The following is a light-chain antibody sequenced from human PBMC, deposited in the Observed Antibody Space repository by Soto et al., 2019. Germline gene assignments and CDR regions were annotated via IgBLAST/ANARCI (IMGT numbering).Light chain of an antibody. CDR1: QGVSSSF. CDR3: QQYGRSPL. CDR2: GAS. J-gene: IGKJ1*01. Sequence: EIVLTQSPGTLSLSPWEIATLSCRASQGVSSSFLAWYQQKPGQAPRLLLYGASSRATGIADRLSASGSGTDFTLTISRLEPEDFAVCYCQQYGRSPLFGQGTKVEIK. V-gene: IGKV3-20*01.